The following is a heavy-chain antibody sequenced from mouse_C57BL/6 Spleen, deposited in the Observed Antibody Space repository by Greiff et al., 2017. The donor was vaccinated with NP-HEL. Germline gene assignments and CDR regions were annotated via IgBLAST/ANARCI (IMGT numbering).Heavy chain of an antibody. D-gene: IGHD2-2*01. Sequence: VQRVESGPELVKPGASVKISCKASGYAFSSSWMNWVKQRPGKGLEWIGRIYPGDGDTNYNGKFKGKATLTADKSSSTAYMQRSSLTSEDSAVYFCARSGYEGFDYWGQGTTLTVSS. V-gene: IGHV1-82*01. CDR3: ARSGYEGFDY. CDR1: GYAFSSSW. J-gene: IGHJ2*01. CDR2: IYPGDGDT.